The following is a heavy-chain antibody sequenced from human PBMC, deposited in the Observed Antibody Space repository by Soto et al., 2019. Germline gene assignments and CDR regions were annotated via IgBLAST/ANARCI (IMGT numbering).Heavy chain of an antibody. J-gene: IGHJ6*02. D-gene: IGHD6-19*01. CDR1: GYTFTGYY. V-gene: IGHV1-2*04. Sequence: ASVKVSCKASGYTFTGYYMHWVRQAPGQGLEWMGWINPNSGGTNYAQKFQGWVTMTRDTSISTAYMELSRLRSDDTAVYYCAREVAVAGTHLNYYYYGMDVWGQRTTVTVSS. CDR2: INPNSGGT. CDR3: AREVAVAGTHLNYYYYGMDV.